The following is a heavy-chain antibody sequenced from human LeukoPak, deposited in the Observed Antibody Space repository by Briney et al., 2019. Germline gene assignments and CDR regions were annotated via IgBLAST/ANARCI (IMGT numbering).Heavy chain of an antibody. V-gene: IGHV3-7*03. J-gene: IGHJ4*02. CDR1: GFTFSSYW. D-gene: IGHD3-10*01. Sequence: GGSLRLSCAASGFTFSSYWMSWVRQAPGEGLEWVANIKQDGSEKYYVDSVKGRFTISRDNAKNSLYLQMNSLRAEDTAVYYCASLWFGESPSDYWGQGTLVTVSS. CDR2: IKQDGSEK. CDR3: ASLWFGESPSDY.